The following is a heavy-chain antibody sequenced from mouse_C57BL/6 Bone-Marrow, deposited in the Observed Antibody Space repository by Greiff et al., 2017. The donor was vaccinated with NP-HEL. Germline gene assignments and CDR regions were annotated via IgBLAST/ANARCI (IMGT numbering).Heavy chain of an antibody. CDR2: IHPNSGST. J-gene: IGHJ4*01. D-gene: IGHD1-1*01. CDR1: GYTFTSYW. CDR3: AREGGSSYYYAMDY. V-gene: IGHV1-64*01. Sequence: QVQLKQSGAELVKPGASVKLSCKASGYTFTSYWMHWVKQRPGQGLEWIGMIHPNSGSTNYNEKFKSKATLTVDKSSSTAYMQLSSLTSEDSAVYYYAREGGSSYYYAMDYWGQGTSVTVSS.